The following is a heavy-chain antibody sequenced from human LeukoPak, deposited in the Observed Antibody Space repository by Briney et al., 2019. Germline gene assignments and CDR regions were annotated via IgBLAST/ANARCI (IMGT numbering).Heavy chain of an antibody. CDR3: ARDSSGYYADY. V-gene: IGHV3-21*01. D-gene: IGHD3-22*01. CDR2: ISSSSSYI. CDR1: GFTFSSYS. J-gene: IGHJ4*02. Sequence: GGSLRLSCAASGFTFSSYSMNWVRQAPGKGLEWVSSISSSSSYIYYADSVKDRFTISRDNAKNSLYLQMNSLRAEDTAVYYCARDSSGYYADYWGQGTLVTVSS.